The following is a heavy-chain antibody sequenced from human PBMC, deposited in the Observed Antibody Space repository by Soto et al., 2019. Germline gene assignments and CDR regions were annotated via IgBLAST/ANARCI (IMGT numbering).Heavy chain of an antibody. CDR1: GFRFSIYS. V-gene: IGHV3-48*02. D-gene: IGHD6-19*01. Sequence: EVQLVESGGNLVQPGGSLRLSYAASGFRFSIYSMNWVRQAPGKGLEWSAYITSDTKTIKYADSVKGRFTISRDNGKNSVYLHMNSLRDEDTAVYYCARSVEGHFDYWGQGTVVTVSA. CDR2: ITSDTKTI. J-gene: IGHJ4*02. CDR3: ARSVEGHFDY.